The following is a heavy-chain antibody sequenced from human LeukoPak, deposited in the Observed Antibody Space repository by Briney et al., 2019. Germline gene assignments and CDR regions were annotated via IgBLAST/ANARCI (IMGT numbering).Heavy chain of an antibody. J-gene: IGHJ5*02. V-gene: IGHV1-18*01. CDR3: ARVRHCSGGSCYPHNWFDP. Sequence: ASVKVSCKASGYTFTSYGISRVRQAPGQGLEWMGWISAYNGNTNYAQKLQGRVTMTTDTSTSTAYMELRSLRSDDTAVYYCARVRHCSGGSCYPHNWFDPWGQGTLVTVSS. CDR1: GYTFTSYG. D-gene: IGHD2-15*01. CDR2: ISAYNGNT.